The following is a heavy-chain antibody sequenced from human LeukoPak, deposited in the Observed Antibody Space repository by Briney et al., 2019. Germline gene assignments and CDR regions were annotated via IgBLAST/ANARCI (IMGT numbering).Heavy chain of an antibody. J-gene: IGHJ4*02. V-gene: IGHV3-30*18. D-gene: IGHD6-19*01. CDR3: AKVSSSGWSKPIDY. Sequence: GGSLRISCAASGFTFSSYGMHWVRQAPGKGLEWVAVISSDGNNKYSADSVKGRFTISRDNSKNTLYLQMNSLRAEDTAVYYCAKVSSSGWSKPIDYWGQGILVTVSS. CDR2: ISSDGNNK. CDR1: GFTFSSYG.